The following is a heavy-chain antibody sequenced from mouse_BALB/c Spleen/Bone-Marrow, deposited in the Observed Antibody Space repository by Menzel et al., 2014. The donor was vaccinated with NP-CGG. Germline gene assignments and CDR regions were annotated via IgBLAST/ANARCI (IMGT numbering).Heavy chain of an antibody. CDR1: GYTFTNYW. CDR2: INPTNGRS. J-gene: IGHJ4*01. D-gene: IGHD1-1*01. Sequence: VQLQQSGAELVKPGASVKLSCEASGYTFTNYWMPWVNQRPGQGLEWIGEINPTNGRSNYNEKFKSKATLTVDKSSSTAYMQLSSLTSEDFAVYYCARRGDYYGAMDYWGQGTSVTVSS. CDR3: ARRGDYYGAMDY. V-gene: IGHV1S81*02.